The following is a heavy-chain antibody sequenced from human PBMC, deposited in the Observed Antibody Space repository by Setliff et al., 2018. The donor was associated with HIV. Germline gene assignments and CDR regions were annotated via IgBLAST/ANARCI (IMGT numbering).Heavy chain of an antibody. D-gene: IGHD6-6*01. V-gene: IGHV1-24*01. Sequence: GASVKVSCKVSGYTLTELSRHWVRQAPGKGLEWMGSFDPKDGKTRYAQKFQGRVTMTEDTSTDTAYMELSSPRSEDTAVYYYVTGSAARPFDYWGQGTLVTVSS. J-gene: IGHJ4*02. CDR2: FDPKDGKT. CDR3: VTGSAARPFDY. CDR1: GYTLTELS.